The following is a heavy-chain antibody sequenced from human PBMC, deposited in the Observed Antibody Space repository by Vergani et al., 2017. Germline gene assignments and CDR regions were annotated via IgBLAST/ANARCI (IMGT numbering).Heavy chain of an antibody. V-gene: IGHV4-39*01. CDR3: ARHSTVEWLVKLGWIDP. CDR2: IYYSGRT. D-gene: IGHD6-19*01. J-gene: IGHJ5*02. CDR1: GASLRSSNYY. Sequence: QLQLQESGPGLVKPSATLSLTCSVSGASLRSSNYYCGWIRQPPGKGLEWIASIYYSGRTYYNPSLKSRVTISVDTSKNQFSLKRSSVTAADTAVYFCARHSTVEWLVKLGWIDPWGQGILVTVSS.